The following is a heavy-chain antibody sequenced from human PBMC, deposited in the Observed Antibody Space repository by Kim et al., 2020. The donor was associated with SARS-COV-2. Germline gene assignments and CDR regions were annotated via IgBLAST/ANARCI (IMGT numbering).Heavy chain of an antibody. D-gene: IGHD1-26*01. CDR2: INHSGST. V-gene: IGHV4-34*01. J-gene: IGHJ5*02. CDR1: GGSFSGYY. CDR3: ARGANSGSYLT. Sequence: SETLSLTCAVYGGSFSGYYWSWIRQPPGKGLEWIGEINHSGSTNYNPSLKSRVTISVDTSKNQFSLKLSSVAAADTAVYYCARGANSGSYLTWGQGTLVTVSS.